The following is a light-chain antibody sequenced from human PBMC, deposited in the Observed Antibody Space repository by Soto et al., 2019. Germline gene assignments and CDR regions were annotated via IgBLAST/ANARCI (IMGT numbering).Light chain of an antibody. CDR2: GAS. Sequence: EIVLTQSPGTLSLSPGERATLSCRASQSVSSSYLAWYQQKPGQAPRLLIYGASSRATGIPDRFSGSGSGTDFTLTISRLEPEDFAVYSGQQYGSSPWTFGQGTKVEIK. CDR1: QSVSSSY. J-gene: IGKJ1*01. CDR3: QQYGSSPWT. V-gene: IGKV3-20*01.